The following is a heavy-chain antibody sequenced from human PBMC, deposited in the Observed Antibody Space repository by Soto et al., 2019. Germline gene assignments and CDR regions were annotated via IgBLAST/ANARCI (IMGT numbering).Heavy chain of an antibody. J-gene: IGHJ5*02. Sequence: ASVKVSCKPSGYTFSNYGITWVRQAPGQPLEWLGWISLYSDGTNYAQKFQGRVSMTTDTSTTTAYMELRSLRSDDTAVYYCARVVPGAEAWFGPWGQGTLVTVSS. D-gene: IGHD2-2*01. CDR2: ISLYSDGT. CDR3: ARVVPGAEAWFGP. V-gene: IGHV1-18*01. CDR1: GYTFSNYG.